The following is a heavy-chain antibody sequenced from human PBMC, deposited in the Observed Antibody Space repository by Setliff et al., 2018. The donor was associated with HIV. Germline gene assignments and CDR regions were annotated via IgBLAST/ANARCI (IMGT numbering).Heavy chain of an antibody. Sequence: GESLKISCKGSGYSFIRYWIGWVRQMPGKGLEWMGIIYPGDSDPRYSPSFQGQVTISADKSISTAYLQWSSLKASDTAIYYCARQGGGPDYYDSSGYYWGQGTLVTVSS. J-gene: IGHJ4*02. V-gene: IGHV5-51*01. CDR2: IYPGDSDP. CDR3: ARQGGGPDYYDSSGYY. CDR1: GYSFIRYW. D-gene: IGHD3-22*01.